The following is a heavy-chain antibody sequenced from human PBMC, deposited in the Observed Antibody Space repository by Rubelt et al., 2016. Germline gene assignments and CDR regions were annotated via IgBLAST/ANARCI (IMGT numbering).Heavy chain of an antibody. CDR3: ARDVWGENY. CDR2: IYYSGST. V-gene: IGHV4-59*12. J-gene: IGHJ4*02. D-gene: IGHD3-16*01. CDR1: GGSISSDY. Sequence: QVQLQESGPGLVKPSETLSLTCTVSGGSISSDYWSWIRQPPGKGLEWIGFIYYSGSTNYNPSLKIRVTISVDTSKNQFSLKLSSVTAADTAVYYCARDVWGENYWGQGTLVTVSS.